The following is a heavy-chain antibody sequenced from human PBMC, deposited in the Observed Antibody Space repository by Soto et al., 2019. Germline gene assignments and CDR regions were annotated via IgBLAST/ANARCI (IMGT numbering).Heavy chain of an antibody. CDR3: ALKGNSNTHY. J-gene: IGHJ4*01. CDR2: ISASGDSP. V-gene: IGHV3-23*01. Sequence: GGSLRLSCAASGFTFSSYAMSWVRQAPGKGLEWVSVISASGDSPNYADSVKGRFTISRDNSKRTLYLQMNSLRAEDTAIYYCALKGNSNTHYWGHGTRVTVSS. D-gene: IGHD2-8*01. CDR1: GFTFSSYA.